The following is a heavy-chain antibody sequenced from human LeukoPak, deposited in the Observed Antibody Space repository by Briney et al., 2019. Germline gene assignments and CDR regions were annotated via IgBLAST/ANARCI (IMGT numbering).Heavy chain of an antibody. CDR2: ISGSGGGT. D-gene: IGHD2-2*01. Sequence: GGSLRLSCAASGFTXSXXXXXXVXXAXXXXXXXVSAISGSGGGTYYADSVKGRFTISRDNSKNTLYLQMNSLRAEDTAVYYCAKSVVPAAEIDYWGQGTLVTVSS. CDR3: AKSVVPAAEIDY. V-gene: IGHV3-23*01. J-gene: IGHJ4*02. CDR1: GFTXSXXX.